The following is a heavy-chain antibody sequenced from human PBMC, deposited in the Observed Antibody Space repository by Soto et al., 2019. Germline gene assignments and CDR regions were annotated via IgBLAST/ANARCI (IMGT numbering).Heavy chain of an antibody. CDR1: GGSVSSGSYY. D-gene: IGHD3-9*01. CDR3: ARELRYFPPPTHNWFDP. V-gene: IGHV4-61*01. CDR2: IYYSGST. J-gene: IGHJ5*02. Sequence: TSETLSLTCTVSGGSVSSGSYYWSWIRQPPGKGLEWIGYIYYSGSTNYNPSLKSRVTISVDTSKNQFSLKLSSVTAADTAVYYCARELRYFPPPTHNWFDPWGQGTLVTVSS.